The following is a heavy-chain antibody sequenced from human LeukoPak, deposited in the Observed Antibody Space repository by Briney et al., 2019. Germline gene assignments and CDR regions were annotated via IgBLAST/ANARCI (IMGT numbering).Heavy chain of an antibody. J-gene: IGHJ5*02. CDR1: GGSFSGYY. CDR2: INHSGST. Sequence: PSETLSLTCAVYGGSFSGYYWSWIRQPPGKGLEWIGEINHSGSTNYNPSLKSRVTISVDTSKNQFSLKLSSVTAADTAVYYCARALPNRTYFRPWGQGTLVTVSS. V-gene: IGHV4-34*01. D-gene: IGHD3-10*02. CDR3: ARALPNRTYFRP.